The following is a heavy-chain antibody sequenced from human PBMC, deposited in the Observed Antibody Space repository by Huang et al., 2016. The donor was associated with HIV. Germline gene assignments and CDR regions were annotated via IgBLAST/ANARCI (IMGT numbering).Heavy chain of an antibody. J-gene: IGHJ3*01. CDR1: GFTFSGSA. CDR2: IRSKAHNYAT. CDR3: VREERYDSGGNAAFDL. D-gene: IGHD6-19*01. V-gene: IGHV3-73*01. Sequence: VQPGGSLKLSCAASGFTFSGSAMHWVRQASGKGLDWVGRIRSKAHNYATEYAASVTGRFTISRDDTKNTAYLQMNGLKIEDTAVYYCVREERYDSGGNAAFDLWGQGTILIVSS.